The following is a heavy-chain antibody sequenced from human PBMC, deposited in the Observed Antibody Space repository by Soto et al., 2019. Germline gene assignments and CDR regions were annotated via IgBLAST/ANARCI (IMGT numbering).Heavy chain of an antibody. V-gene: IGHV3-11*01. CDR2: MSCSGNNI. CDR3: ARVRFGQWGYAMGV. CDR1: GITFSDCY. Sequence: QVHLVESGGGLVKPGGSLRLSCAASGITFSDCYMNWIRQAPGKGLEWVSYMSCSGNNINYAGSVRGRFTVSRDNAKNSLYLQMNSLRAEETAIYYCARVRFGQWGYAMGVWGQGTTVTVSS. J-gene: IGHJ6*02. D-gene: IGHD2-15*01.